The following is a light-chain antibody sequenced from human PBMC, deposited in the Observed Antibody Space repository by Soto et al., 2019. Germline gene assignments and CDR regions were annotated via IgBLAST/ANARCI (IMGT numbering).Light chain of an antibody. Sequence: QSALTQPASVSGSPGQSIIISCTGTSSDVGGYNYVSWYQQHPGKAPKLMIYEVSNRPSGVSDRFSGSKSGNTASLTISGVQAEDEADYYCSSYTSSSTGVLGGGTKVTVL. J-gene: IGLJ3*02. CDR2: EVS. V-gene: IGLV2-14*01. CDR1: SSDVGGYNY. CDR3: SSYTSSSTGV.